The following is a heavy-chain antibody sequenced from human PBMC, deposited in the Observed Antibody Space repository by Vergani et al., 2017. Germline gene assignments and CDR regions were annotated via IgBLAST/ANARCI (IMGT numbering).Heavy chain of an antibody. CDR3: ARVPDFYDSSGYYYFDY. V-gene: IGHV5-10-1*03. J-gene: IGHJ4*02. D-gene: IGHD3-22*01. CDR2: IDPSDSYT. CDR1: GYSFTSYW. Sequence: EVQLVQSGAEVKKPGESLRISCKGSGYSFTSYWISWVRQMPGKGLEWMGRIDPSDSYTNYSPSFQGHVTISADKSISTAYLQWSSLKASDTAMYYCARVPDFYDSSGYYYFDYWGQGTLVTVSS.